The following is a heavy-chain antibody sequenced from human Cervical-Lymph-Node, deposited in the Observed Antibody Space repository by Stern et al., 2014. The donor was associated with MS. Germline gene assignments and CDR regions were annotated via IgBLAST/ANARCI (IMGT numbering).Heavy chain of an antibody. CDR2: ISGTGGTT. J-gene: IGHJ4*02. D-gene: IGHD4-23*01. CDR3: AKAGSTVVTFHY. V-gene: IGHV3-23*01. Sequence: EVQLLQSGGGLIQPGGSLRLSCAASGFTFNNYAMSWVRQAPGKGLEWVSGISGTGGTTYYADSVRGRFTISRDSSSNTLYLQMNSLRAEDTAIYYCAKAGSTVVTFHYWGQGTLVTVSS. CDR1: GFTFNNYA.